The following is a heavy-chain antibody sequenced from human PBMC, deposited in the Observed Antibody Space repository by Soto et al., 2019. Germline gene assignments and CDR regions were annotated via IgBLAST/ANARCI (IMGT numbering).Heavy chain of an antibody. CDR1: GFTFISYA. J-gene: IGHJ3*02. CDR3: AKGPFDWLVSGGYGAFDI. V-gene: IGHV3-23*01. CDR2: ISGSGGST. Sequence: EVQLLESGGGLVQPGGSLRLSCAASGFTFISYAMSWVRQAPGKGLEWVSAISGSGGSTYYADSVKGRFTISKDNSKNPLDLQMNSLRAEDTAVYYCAKGPFDWLVSGGYGAFDIGGQGTMVTVSS. D-gene: IGHD3-9*01.